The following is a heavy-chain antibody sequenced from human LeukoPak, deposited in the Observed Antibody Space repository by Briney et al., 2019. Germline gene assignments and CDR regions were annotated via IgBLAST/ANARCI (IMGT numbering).Heavy chain of an antibody. D-gene: IGHD6-19*01. CDR3: SLLAVASPQDY. CDR1: GFSFSSYE. J-gene: IGHJ4*02. V-gene: IGHV3-48*03. Sequence: GGSLRLSCAASGFSFSSYEMHWVRQAPWKGLEWVSDISSSGSTVYYADSVKGRFTTSRDNANNYLYLQMQSLRAEDTAVYYCSLLAVASPQDYWGQGTLVTVSS. CDR2: ISSSGSTV.